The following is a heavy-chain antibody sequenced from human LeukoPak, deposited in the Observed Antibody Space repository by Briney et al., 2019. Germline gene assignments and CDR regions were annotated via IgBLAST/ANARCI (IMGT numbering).Heavy chain of an antibody. CDR2: ISSSSSYI. D-gene: IGHD2-2*01. V-gene: IGHV3-21*01. CDR3: ARRYCSSTSCYKNDAFDI. CDR1: GFTFSSYS. Sequence: GGSLRLSCAASGFTFSSYSMNWVRQAPGKGLEWVSSISSSSSYIYYADSVKGRFTISRDNAKNSLYLQMNSLRAEDTAVYYCARRYCSSTSCYKNDAFDIWGQGTMVTVSS. J-gene: IGHJ3*02.